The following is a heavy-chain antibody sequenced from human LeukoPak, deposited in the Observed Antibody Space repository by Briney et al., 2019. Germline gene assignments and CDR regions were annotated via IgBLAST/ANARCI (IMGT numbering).Heavy chain of an antibody. Sequence: GGSLRLSCAASGFTFSRYSMIWVRQAPGNGLEWVSSISSRSSYIYYADSVKGRFTISRDNAKNSLYLQMNSLRAEDTAVYYCARVLFGGVIANFDYWGQGTLVSVSS. CDR1: GFTFSRYS. V-gene: IGHV3-21*01. CDR2: ISSRSSYI. D-gene: IGHD3-16*02. J-gene: IGHJ4*02. CDR3: ARVLFGGVIANFDY.